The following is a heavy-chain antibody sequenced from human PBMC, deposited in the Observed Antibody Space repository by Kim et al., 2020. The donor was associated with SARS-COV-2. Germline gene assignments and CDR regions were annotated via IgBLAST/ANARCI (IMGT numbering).Heavy chain of an antibody. V-gene: IGHV4-59*01. Sequence: SRKSRVPISVDTSKNQFSLKLSSVTAADTAVYYCARNGNSSSWYGVAFDYWGQGTLVTVSS. J-gene: IGHJ4*02. CDR3: ARNGNSSSWYGVAFDY. D-gene: IGHD6-13*01.